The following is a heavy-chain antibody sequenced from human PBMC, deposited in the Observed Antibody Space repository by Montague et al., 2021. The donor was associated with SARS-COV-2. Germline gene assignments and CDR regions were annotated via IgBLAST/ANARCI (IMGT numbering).Heavy chain of an antibody. V-gene: IGHV4-59*01. CDR1: GGSISSYY. J-gene: IGHJ6*02. CDR3: AGNSKYSYGIYYYGMDV. D-gene: IGHD5-18*01. Sequence: SETLSLTCTVSGGSISSYYWSWIRQPPGKVLEWIGYIYYSGSNNXXPSLKSRVTISVDTSKNQFSLKLSSVTAADTAVYYCAGNSKYSYGIYYYGMDVWGQGTTVTVSS. CDR2: IYYSGSN.